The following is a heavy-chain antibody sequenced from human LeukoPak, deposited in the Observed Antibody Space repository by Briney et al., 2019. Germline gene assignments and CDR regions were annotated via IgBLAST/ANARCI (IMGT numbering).Heavy chain of an antibody. D-gene: IGHD5-18*01. Sequence: ASVKVACKASGYTFTAYDIHWMRQSPRQGLEWLGWISPNSGDTNYAQKFQGRVTMTSDSSISTVFMDLSRLSSDDTAVYFCARVGYKYADFWGQGSQVIVSS. CDR3: ARVGYKYADF. V-gene: IGHV1-2*02. J-gene: IGHJ4*02. CDR1: GYTFTAYD. CDR2: ISPNSGDT.